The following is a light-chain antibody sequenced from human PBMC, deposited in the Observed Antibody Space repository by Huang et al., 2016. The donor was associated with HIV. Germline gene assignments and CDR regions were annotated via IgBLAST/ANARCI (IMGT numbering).Light chain of an antibody. Sequence: DIQMTQSPSSLSASVGDRVTITCQASQDIINYLNWYQQKPGKAPKLLIYDASNLETGVPSRFSGSGSGTHFTFTISSLQPEDIATYYCQQYDNLYTFGQGTKLEIK. J-gene: IGKJ2*01. CDR3: QQYDNLYT. V-gene: IGKV1-33*01. CDR2: DAS. CDR1: QDIINY.